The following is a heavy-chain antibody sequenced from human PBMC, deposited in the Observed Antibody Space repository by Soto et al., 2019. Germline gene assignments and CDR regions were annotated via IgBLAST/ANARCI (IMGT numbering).Heavy chain of an antibody. CDR3: ARGAIRDYGSGSYYNRHWFDP. D-gene: IGHD3-10*01. J-gene: IGHJ5*02. CDR1: GYTFTSYD. CDR2: MNPNSGNT. V-gene: IGHV1-8*01. Sequence: ASVKVSCKASGYTFTSYDINWVRQATGQGLEWMGWMNPNSGNTGYAQKFQGRVTMTRNTSISTAYMELSSLRSEDTAVYYCARGAIRDYGSGSYYNRHWFDPWGQGTLVTVSS.